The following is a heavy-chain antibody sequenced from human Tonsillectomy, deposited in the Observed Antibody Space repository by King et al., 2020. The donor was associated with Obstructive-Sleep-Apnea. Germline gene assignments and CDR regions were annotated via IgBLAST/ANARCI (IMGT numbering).Heavy chain of an antibody. CDR1: GYTFTSYD. CDR2: IVVGSGNT. V-gene: IGHV1-58*01. J-gene: IGHJ4*02. D-gene: IGHD3-16*02. Sequence: QLVQSGAEVKKPGASVKVSCKASGYTFTSYDVNWVRQARGQRLEWIGWIVVGSGNTNYAQKFQERVTITRDMSTSTAYMELSSLRSEDTAVYYCAALIMITFGGVIAEDYWGQGTLVTVSS. CDR3: AALIMITFGGVIAEDY.